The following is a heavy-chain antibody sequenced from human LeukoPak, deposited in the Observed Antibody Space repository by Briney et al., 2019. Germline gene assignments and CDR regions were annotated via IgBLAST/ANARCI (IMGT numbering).Heavy chain of an antibody. CDR2: ISGYGANT. CDR3: AKGRGPYLGIDNNWFDP. J-gene: IGHJ5*02. V-gene: IGHV3-23*01. Sequence: PGGSLRLSCAASGFTFNLYGMSWVRQVPGKGLEWVSGISGYGANTYYADSVKGRFTISRDNSKNTVFLQMNSLTVEDTAVYHCAKGRGPYLGIDNNWFDPWGQGTLVIVSS. CDR1: GFTFNLYG. D-gene: IGHD1-26*01.